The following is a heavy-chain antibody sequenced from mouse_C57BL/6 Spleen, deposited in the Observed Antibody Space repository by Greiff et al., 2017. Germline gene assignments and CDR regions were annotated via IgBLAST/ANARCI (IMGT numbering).Heavy chain of an antibody. CDR3: AKLIGYYTWVAY. D-gene: IGHD2-3*01. V-gene: IGHV2-3*01. CDR1: GFSLTSYG. CDR2: IWGDGST. J-gene: IGHJ3*01. Sequence: VKLQESGPGLVAPSQRLYITCNVSGFSLTSYGVSWVSQPPGKGLEWLGVIWGDGSTNYHSDLISRLSISKDNYKSQDFLKLNSLQTDDTATYYCAKLIGYYTWVAYWGQGTLVTVSA.